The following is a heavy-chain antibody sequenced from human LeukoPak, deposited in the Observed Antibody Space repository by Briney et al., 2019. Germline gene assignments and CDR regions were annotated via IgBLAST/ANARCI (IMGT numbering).Heavy chain of an antibody. Sequence: GVSLRLSCAASGFTFSSYWMDWVRQAPGKGLVWVSGINSDGKMTRYAESVKGRFTISRDNAKNTLYLQMNSLRAEDTSVYYCARVGSTDSPHAFDIWGQGTMVTVSS. CDR1: GFTFSSYW. D-gene: IGHD2-21*02. J-gene: IGHJ3*02. CDR3: ARVGSTDSPHAFDI. CDR2: INSDGKMT. V-gene: IGHV3-74*01.